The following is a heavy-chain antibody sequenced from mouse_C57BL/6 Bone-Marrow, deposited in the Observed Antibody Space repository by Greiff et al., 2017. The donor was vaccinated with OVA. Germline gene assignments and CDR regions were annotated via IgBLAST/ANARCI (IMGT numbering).Heavy chain of an antibody. J-gene: IGHJ2*01. CDR1: GFTFSDYG. CDR3: ARRDYYGFDY. Sequence: EVKLVESGGGLVKPGGSLKLSCAASGFTFSDYGMHWVRQAPEKGLEWVAYISSGSSTIYYADTVKGRFKISRDNAKNTQFLQMTSLRSEDTAMYYCARRDYYGFDYWGQGTTLTVSS. CDR2: ISSGSSTI. D-gene: IGHD1-1*01. V-gene: IGHV5-17*01.